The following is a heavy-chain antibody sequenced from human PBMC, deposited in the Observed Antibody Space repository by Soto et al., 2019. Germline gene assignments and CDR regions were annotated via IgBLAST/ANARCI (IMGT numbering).Heavy chain of an antibody. Sequence: GGSLRLSCKASGFTFSGYYMNWVRQAPGKGLDWLAYLTNDGGNTYYADSVRGRFTIWRDNAKDSLYLQINDLRADDTGVYYCAKDRRDQKTPTDAFDVWGQGTTVTVSS. CDR1: GFTFSGYY. J-gene: IGHJ3*01. V-gene: IGHV3-11*01. CDR2: LTNDGGNT. CDR3: AKDRRDQKTPTDAFDV.